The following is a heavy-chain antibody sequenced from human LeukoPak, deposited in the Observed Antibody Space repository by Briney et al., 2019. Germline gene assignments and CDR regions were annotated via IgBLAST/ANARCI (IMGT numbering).Heavy chain of an antibody. J-gene: IGHJ4*02. V-gene: IGHV3-23*01. Sequence: GGSLRLSCVASGFTYSHYGMNWVRQAPGKGLEWVSGITSDSRGVYYADSVKGRFTISRDNSKNTLYLQMNSLRAEDTAVYYCAREAAAADFDYWGQGTLVTVSS. CDR1: GFTYSHYG. D-gene: IGHD6-13*01. CDR3: AREAAAADFDY. CDR2: ITSDSRGV.